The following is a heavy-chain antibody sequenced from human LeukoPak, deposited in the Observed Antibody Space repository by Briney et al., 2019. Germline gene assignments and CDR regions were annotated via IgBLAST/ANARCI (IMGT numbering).Heavy chain of an antibody. D-gene: IGHD1-26*01. J-gene: IGHJ4*02. CDR3: ARGRPKGGSYYSPFDY. CDR1: GYTFTSYY. CDR2: INPSGGST. V-gene: IGHV1-46*01. Sequence: GSSVKVSCKASGYTFTSYYMHWVRQAPGQGLEWMGIINPSGGSTSYAQKFQGRVTMTRDTSTSTVYMELSSLRSEDTAVYYCARGRPKGGSYYSPFDYWGQGTLVTVSS.